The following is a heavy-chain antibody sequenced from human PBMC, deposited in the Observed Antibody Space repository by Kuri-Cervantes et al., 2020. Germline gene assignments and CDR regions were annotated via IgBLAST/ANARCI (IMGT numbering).Heavy chain of an antibody. CDR1: GGSISSYY. CDR3: ARWRLYENFYRSSGLPSDSFDV. V-gene: IGHV4-59*12. D-gene: IGHD3-22*01. J-gene: IGHJ3*01. Sequence: SETLSLTCTVSGGSISSYYWSWIRQPPGKGLEWIGYIYYSGATNYNPSLKSRVTISVDTSKNQFSLKLSSVTAADTAVYYCARWRLYENFYRSSGLPSDSFDVWGRGTMVTVSS. CDR2: IYYSGAT.